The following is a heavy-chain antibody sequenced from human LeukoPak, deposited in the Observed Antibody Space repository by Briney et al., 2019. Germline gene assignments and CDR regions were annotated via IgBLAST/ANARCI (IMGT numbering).Heavy chain of an antibody. CDR1: GGSFSGYY. V-gene: IGHV4-34*01. D-gene: IGHD3-10*01. CDR2: INHSGST. Sequence: SETLSLPCGVYGGSFSGYYWSWLRQPPGKGLAWIGEINHSGSTNYNPSLKSRVTISVDTSKNQFSLKLSSVTAADTAVYYCARLGFGELRYYYYYYMDVWGKGTTVTISS. CDR3: ARLGFGELRYYYYYYMDV. J-gene: IGHJ6*03.